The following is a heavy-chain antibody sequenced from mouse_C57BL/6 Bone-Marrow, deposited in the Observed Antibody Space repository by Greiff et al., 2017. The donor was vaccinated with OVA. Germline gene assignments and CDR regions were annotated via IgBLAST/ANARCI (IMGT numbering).Heavy chain of an antibody. CDR2: INPYNGDT. CDR3: ARTLYYYGSSYPSCAD. V-gene: IGHV1-20*01. J-gene: IGHJ3*01. D-gene: IGHD1-1*01. CDR1: GYSFTGYF. Sequence: EVQLQQSGPELVKPGDSVKISCKASGYSFTGYFMNWVMQSHGKSLEWIGRINPYNGDTFYNQKFKGKATLTVDKSSSTAHMELRSLTSEDSAVYYCARTLYYYGSSYPSCADWGQGTLVTVSA.